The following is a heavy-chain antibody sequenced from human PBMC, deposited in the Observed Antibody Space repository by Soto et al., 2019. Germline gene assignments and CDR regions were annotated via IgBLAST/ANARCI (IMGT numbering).Heavy chain of an antibody. D-gene: IGHD3-3*01. V-gene: IGHV4-59*13. Sequence: SETLSLTCTVSGGSISSYYWSWIRQPPGKGLEWIGYIYYSGSTNYNPSLKSRVTISVDTSKNQFSLKLSSVTAADTAVYYCARTYYDFWSGYPGDLYYYGMDVWGQGTTVTVSS. J-gene: IGHJ6*02. CDR3: ARTYYDFWSGYPGDLYYYGMDV. CDR1: GGSISSYY. CDR2: IYYSGST.